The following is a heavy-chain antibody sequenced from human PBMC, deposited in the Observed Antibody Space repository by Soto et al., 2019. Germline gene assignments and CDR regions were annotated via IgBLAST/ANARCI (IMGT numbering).Heavy chain of an antibody. CDR3: AKDTLNWNYIYFDH. Sequence: EVQLLESGGGLVQTGGSLRLSCAASGFTFSSYAMSWVRQAPGKGLEWVSSISGSGGRTYYAGSVEGRFTISRDNSKNTLYLQVNSLRAEDTAVYYCAKDTLNWNYIYFDHWGQGTLVTVSS. J-gene: IGHJ4*02. D-gene: IGHD1-7*01. CDR2: ISGSGGRT. CDR1: GFTFSSYA. V-gene: IGHV3-23*01.